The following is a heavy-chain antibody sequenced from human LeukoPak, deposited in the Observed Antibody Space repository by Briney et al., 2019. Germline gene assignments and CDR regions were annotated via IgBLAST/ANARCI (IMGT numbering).Heavy chain of an antibody. CDR3: ARGPMVRGVFIRRSKSGYFDY. Sequence: GGSLRLSCAASGFTFSSYEMNWVRQAPGKGLEWVSYISSSGNTIYYADSVKGRITISRDNAKNSLYLQMNSLRAEDTAVYYCARGPMVRGVFIRRSKSGYFDYWGQGTLVTVSS. CDR1: GFTFSSYE. D-gene: IGHD3-10*01. V-gene: IGHV3-48*03. J-gene: IGHJ4*02. CDR2: ISSSGNTI.